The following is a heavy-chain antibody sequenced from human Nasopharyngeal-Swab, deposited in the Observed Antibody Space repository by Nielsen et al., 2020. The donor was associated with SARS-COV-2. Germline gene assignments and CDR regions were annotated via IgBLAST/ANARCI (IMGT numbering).Heavy chain of an antibody. V-gene: IGHV1-69*06. J-gene: IGHJ3*02. CDR1: GGTFSSYA. D-gene: IGHD3-10*01. CDR3: ARSSYGSVADAFDI. CDR2: IIPIFGTA. Sequence: SVKVSCKASGGTFSSYAIRWVRQAPGQGLEWMGGIIPIFGTANYAQKFQGRVTITADKSTSTAYMELSSLRSEDTAVYYCARSSYGSVADAFDIWGQGTMVTVSS.